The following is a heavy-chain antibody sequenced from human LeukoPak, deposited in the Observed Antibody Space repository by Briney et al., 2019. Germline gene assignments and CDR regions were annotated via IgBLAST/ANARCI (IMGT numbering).Heavy chain of an antibody. V-gene: IGHV1-46*01. Sequence: ASVKVSCKASGYTFTTCNIHWVRQAPGQGLEWMGFISPSGGSTTYAQRFGDRVTVTRDTSTSTVYMEVSSLTSDDMAVYYCARGIVGSSVAFDYWDQGTLVTVSS. CDR2: ISPSGGST. J-gene: IGHJ4*02. CDR3: ARGIVGSSVAFDY. D-gene: IGHD1-26*01. CDR1: GYTFTTCN.